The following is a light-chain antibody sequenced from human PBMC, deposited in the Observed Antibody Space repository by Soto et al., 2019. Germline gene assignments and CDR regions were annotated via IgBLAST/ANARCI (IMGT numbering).Light chain of an antibody. V-gene: IGKV1-17*01. CDR1: QNIKTY. CDR3: QQLNSYPIT. Sequence: DIQMTQSPSSLSASVGDSVTITCRASQNIKTYLNWYQQKPGKAPKLLIYAASTLQSGVPSRFSGSGSGTEFTLTISRLQPEDFATYYCQQLNSYPITFGQGTRLEIK. J-gene: IGKJ5*01. CDR2: AAS.